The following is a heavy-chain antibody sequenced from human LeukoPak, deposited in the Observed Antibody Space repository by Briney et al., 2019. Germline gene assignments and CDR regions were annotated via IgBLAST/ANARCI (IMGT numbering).Heavy chain of an antibody. CDR2: IYSGGST. D-gene: IGHD5-12*01. Sequence: GGSLRLSCAASGFTVSSNYMSWVRQAPGKGLEWVSVIYSGGSTYYADSVKGRFTISRHNSKNTLYLQMNSLRAEDTAVYYCAREVVEMATISYYYYGMDVWGQGTTVTVS. J-gene: IGHJ6*02. V-gene: IGHV3-53*04. CDR3: AREVVEMATISYYYYGMDV. CDR1: GFTVSSNY.